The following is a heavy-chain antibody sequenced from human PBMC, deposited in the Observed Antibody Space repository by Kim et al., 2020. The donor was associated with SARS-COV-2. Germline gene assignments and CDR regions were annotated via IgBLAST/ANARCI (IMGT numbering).Heavy chain of an antibody. V-gene: IGHV3-49*04. CDR3: TSDPYCSGGSCYSDY. D-gene: IGHD2-15*01. J-gene: IGHJ4*02. CDR1: GFTFGDYA. Sequence: GGSLRLSCTASGFTFGDYAMSWVRQAPGKGLEWVGFIRSKAYGGTTEYAASVKGRFTISRDDSKSIAYLQMNSLKTEDTAVYYCTSDPYCSGGSCYSDYWGQGTLVTVSS. CDR2: IRSKAYGGTT.